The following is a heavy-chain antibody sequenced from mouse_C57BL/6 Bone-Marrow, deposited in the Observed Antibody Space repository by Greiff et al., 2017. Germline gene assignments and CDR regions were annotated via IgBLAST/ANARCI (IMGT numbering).Heavy chain of an antibody. D-gene: IGHD2-2*01. V-gene: IGHV3-1*01. J-gene: IGHJ4*01. CDR1: GYSITSGYD. Sequence: EVKLQESGPGMVKPSQSLSLTCTVTGYSITSGYDWHWIRHFPGNKLEWMGYISYSGSTNYNPSLKSRISITHDTSKNHFFLKLNSVTTEDTATYYCARGVYYGYDEGSYYAMDYWGQGTSVTVSS. CDR3: ARGVYYGYDEGSYYAMDY. CDR2: ISYSGST.